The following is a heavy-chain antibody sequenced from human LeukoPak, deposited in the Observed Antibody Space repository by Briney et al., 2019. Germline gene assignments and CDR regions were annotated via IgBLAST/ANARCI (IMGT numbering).Heavy chain of an antibody. CDR1: GFTFSSYG. J-gene: IGHJ5*02. CDR3: ARDAYCSSTSCYPATGSSYNWFDP. Sequence: GRSLRLSCAASGFTFSSYGIHWVRQAPGKGLEWVAVISHDGTNKYYADSVKGRFTISRDNSKNTLYLQMNSLRAEDTAVYYCARDAYCSSTSCYPATGSSYNWFDPWGQGTLVTVSS. V-gene: IGHV3-30*03. D-gene: IGHD2-2*01. CDR2: ISHDGTNK.